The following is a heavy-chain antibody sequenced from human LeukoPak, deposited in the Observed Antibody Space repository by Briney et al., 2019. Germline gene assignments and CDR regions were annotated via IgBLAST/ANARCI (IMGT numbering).Heavy chain of an antibody. Sequence: SETLSLTCTVSGGSISSSPYYWGWIRQPPGKGLEWIASIYYSGSTYYNPSLKSRVTISVDTSKNQFSLKLNSVTAADTAMYYCARDPYYYGSGSYYKNLFDYWGQGTLVTVSS. CDR2: IYYSGST. J-gene: IGHJ4*02. V-gene: IGHV4-39*07. CDR1: GGSISSSPYY. D-gene: IGHD3-10*01. CDR3: ARDPYYYGSGSYYKNLFDY.